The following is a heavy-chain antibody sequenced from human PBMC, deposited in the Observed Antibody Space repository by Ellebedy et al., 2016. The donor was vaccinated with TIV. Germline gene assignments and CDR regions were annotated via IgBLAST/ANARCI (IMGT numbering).Heavy chain of an antibody. CDR3: AKDLTVARGWFDY. CDR1: GFSFSNFG. CDR2: ISFDGSKK. Sequence: PGGSLRLSCAASGFSFSNFGMHWLRQTPGKGLEWVGIISFDGSKKYYSDSVKGRFTISRDTSKNTLYLQMNSLRAEDTAVDYCAKDLTVARGWFDYWGQGTLVTVSS. J-gene: IGHJ4*02. V-gene: IGHV3-30*18. D-gene: IGHD4-23*01.